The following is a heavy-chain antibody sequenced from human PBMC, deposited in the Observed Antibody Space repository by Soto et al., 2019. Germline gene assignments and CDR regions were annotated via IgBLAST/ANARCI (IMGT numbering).Heavy chain of an antibody. D-gene: IGHD5-18*01. V-gene: IGHV3-11*01. CDR3: ARSGYSYGSYFYYYMDV. CDR1: GFTCSDYY. J-gene: IGHJ6*03. Sequence: GSLRLSCAASGFTCSDYYMTWARQAPGKGLEWVSYISSTGSIIYYADSVKGRFTVSRDNAKNSLYLQMNSLRAEDTAVYYCARSGYSYGSYFYYYMDVWGKGTTVPVSS. CDR2: ISSTGSII.